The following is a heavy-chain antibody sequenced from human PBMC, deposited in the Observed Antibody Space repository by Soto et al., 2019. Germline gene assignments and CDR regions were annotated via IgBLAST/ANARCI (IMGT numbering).Heavy chain of an antibody. CDR2: ILFDGNKK. Sequence: QVQLVESGGGVVRPGRSLRLSCSASGFIFSDYAMHWVRQAPGKGMEWVAVILFDGNKKYYADSVKGRFTISRDNSKNTLYLQMNSLRAEDTAVYYCAKDGSQTISGSYSSSCDQGSLVTVSS. D-gene: IGHD1-26*01. CDR1: GFIFSDYA. CDR3: AKDGSQTISGSYSSS. V-gene: IGHV3-30*18. J-gene: IGHJ5*02.